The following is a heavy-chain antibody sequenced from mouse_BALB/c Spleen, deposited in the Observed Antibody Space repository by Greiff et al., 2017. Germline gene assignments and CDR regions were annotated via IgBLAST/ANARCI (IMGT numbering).Heavy chain of an antibody. CDR2: ISSGGGST. CDR3: ARIYDYYAMDY. Sequence: EVKLVESGGGLVQPGGSLKLSCAASGFAFSSYDMSWVRQTPEKRLEWVAYISSGGGSTYYPDTVKGRFTISRDNAKNTLYLQMSSLKSEDTAMYYCARIYDYYAMDYWGQGTSVTVSS. J-gene: IGHJ4*01. CDR1: GFAFSSYD. D-gene: IGHD1-1*01. V-gene: IGHV5-12-1*01.